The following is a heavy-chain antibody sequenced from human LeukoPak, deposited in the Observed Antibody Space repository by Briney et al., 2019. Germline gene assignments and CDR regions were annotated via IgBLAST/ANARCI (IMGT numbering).Heavy chain of an antibody. CDR3: AGDPKIWGSYRYFDY. CDR1: GFIFSNYG. D-gene: IGHD3-16*02. J-gene: IGHJ4*02. CDR2: ISDSGGHT. V-gene: IGHV3-23*01. Sequence: GGTLRLSCAASGFIFSNYGMNWVRQAPGKGLEWVSAISDSGGHTYYADSVKGRFSISRDNSKNTVYLQMNSLRAEDTAVYYCAGDPKIWGSYRYFDYWGQGTLVTVSS.